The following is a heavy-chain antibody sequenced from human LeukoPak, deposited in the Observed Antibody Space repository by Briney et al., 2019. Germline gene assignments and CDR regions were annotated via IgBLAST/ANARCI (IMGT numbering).Heavy chain of an antibody. CDR3: AKDPLYGSSTSCYSGWFDP. Sequence: GGSLRLSCAASGFTFSSYAMSWVRQAPGKGLEWVSAISGSGGSTYYADSVKGRFTISRDNSKNTLYLQMNSLRAEDTAVYYCAKDPLYGSSTSCYSGWFDPWGQGTLVTVSS. V-gene: IGHV3-23*01. CDR1: GFTFSSYA. CDR2: ISGSGGST. D-gene: IGHD2-2*01. J-gene: IGHJ5*02.